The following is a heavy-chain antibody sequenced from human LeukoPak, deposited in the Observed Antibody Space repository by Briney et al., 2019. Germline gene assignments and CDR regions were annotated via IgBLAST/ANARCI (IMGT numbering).Heavy chain of an antibody. V-gene: IGHV4-34*01. J-gene: IGHJ5*02. Sequence: SETLSLTCAVYGGSFSGYYWSWIRQPPGKGLEWIGEINHSGSTNYNPSLKSRVTISVDTSKNQFSLKLSSVTAADTAVYYCASASGATDWFDPWGRGTLVTVSS. CDR2: INHSGST. CDR1: GGSFSGYY. CDR3: ASASGATDWFDP.